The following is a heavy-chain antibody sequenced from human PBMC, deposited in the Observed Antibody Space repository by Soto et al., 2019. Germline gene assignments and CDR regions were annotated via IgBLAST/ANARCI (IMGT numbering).Heavy chain of an antibody. CDR1: GGSVSSSNW. V-gene: IGHV4-4*02. CDR3: ARVPGVVVSADDAFDI. CDR2: IYHSGSA. D-gene: IGHD2-21*02. Sequence: QVQLQESGPGLVKPSGTLSLTCAVSGGSVSSSNWWSWVRQSPGKGLEWMGEIYHSGSAHYNPSLKSRATISLDKSKNQSSLRLTSETAADTAVYYCARVPGVVVSADDAFDIWGPGTRVIVSS. J-gene: IGHJ3*02.